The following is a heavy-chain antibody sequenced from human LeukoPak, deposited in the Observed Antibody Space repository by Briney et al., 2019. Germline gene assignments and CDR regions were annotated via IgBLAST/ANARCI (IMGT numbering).Heavy chain of an antibody. CDR2: IYYSGNT. CDR3: ARGTWVGDLFYPYFDY. D-gene: IGHD3-10*01. CDR1: GGSISSGGYY. J-gene: IGHJ4*02. Sequence: PSETLSLTCTVSGGSISSGGYYWSWIRQHPGKGLEWIGYIYYSGNTNYNPSLKSRVTISVDTSKNQISLKLSSVTAADTAVYYCARGTWVGDLFYPYFDYWGQGTLVTVSS. V-gene: IGHV4-61*08.